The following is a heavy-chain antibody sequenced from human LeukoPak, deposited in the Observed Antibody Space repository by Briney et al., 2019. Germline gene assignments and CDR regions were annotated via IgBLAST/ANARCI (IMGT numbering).Heavy chain of an antibody. CDR2: INPNSGGT. CDR1: GYTFTGYY. D-gene: IGHD3-22*01. CDR3: ARATYYYDSSGYYNDY. V-gene: IGHV1-2*02. Sequence: GASVKVSCKASGYTFTGYYMHWVRRAPGQGLEWMGWINPNSGGTNYAQKFQGRVTMTRDTSISTAYMELSRLRSDDTAVYYCARATYYYDSSGYYNDYWGQGTLVTVSS. J-gene: IGHJ4*02.